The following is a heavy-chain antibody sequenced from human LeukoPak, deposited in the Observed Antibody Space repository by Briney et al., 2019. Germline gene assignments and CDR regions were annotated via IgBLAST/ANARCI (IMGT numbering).Heavy chain of an antibody. CDR2: ISGPGSTT. Sequence: GGSLRLSCAASGFTLSGYAMTWVRQAPGKGLEWVATISGPGSTTYYADSVKGRFTISRANSQNTLYLQMNSLRAEDTAIYYCAKGLLTKTHGISWDPFDSWGQGTLVSVSS. CDR3: AKGLLTKTHGISWDPFDS. J-gene: IGHJ4*02. V-gene: IGHV3-23*01. D-gene: IGHD6-13*01. CDR1: GFTLSGYA.